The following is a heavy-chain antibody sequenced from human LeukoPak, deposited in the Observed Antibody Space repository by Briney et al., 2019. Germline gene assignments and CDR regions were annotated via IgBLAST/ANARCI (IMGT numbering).Heavy chain of an antibody. CDR1: GGSISSYY. CDR2: IYTSGST. V-gene: IGHV4-4*07. D-gene: IGHD6-13*01. J-gene: IGHJ4*02. CDR3: ARMGRSMQQLDY. Sequence: SETLSLTCTVSGGSISSYYWSWIRQPAGKGLEWIGRIYTSGSTNYNPSLKSRVTMSEDTSKNQFSLKLSSVTAADTAVYYCARMGRSMQQLDYWGQGTLVTVSS.